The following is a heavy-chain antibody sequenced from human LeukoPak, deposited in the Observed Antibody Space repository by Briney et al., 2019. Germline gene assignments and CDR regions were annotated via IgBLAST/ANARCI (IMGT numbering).Heavy chain of an antibody. D-gene: IGHD3-16*01. CDR3: ARDSARGGSPYYFDY. CDR2: IYYSGRT. CDR1: GGSISSGGYC. J-gene: IGHJ4*02. V-gene: IGHV4-31*03. Sequence: SQTLSLTCTVSGGSISSGGYCWNWIRQHPGKGLEWFVYIYYSGRTYYNPALKSRVTISGDTSKNQFSLKLSSVTAADTAVYYCARDSARGGSPYYFDYWGQGTLVTVAS.